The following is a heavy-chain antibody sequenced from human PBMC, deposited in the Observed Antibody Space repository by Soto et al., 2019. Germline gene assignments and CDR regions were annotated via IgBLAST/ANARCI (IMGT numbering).Heavy chain of an antibody. CDR2: ISSSGDAI. V-gene: IGHV3-48*02. CDR1: GFIFSDYT. D-gene: IGHD6-13*01. CDR3: ARDHGGSTWFVGVYYFFGMDV. Sequence: EVQLVESGGDLVQPGGSLRLSCAASGFIFSDYTMTWVRQAPGRGLEFVSHISSSGDAIFYAESVKGRFTVSRYNAKNSLYLQMNSLRDDDTAVYFCARDHGGSTWFVGVYYFFGMDVWGQGTAVTVSS. J-gene: IGHJ6*02.